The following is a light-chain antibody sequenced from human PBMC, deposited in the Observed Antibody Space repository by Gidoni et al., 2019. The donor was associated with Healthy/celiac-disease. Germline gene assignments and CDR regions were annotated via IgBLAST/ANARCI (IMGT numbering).Light chain of an antibody. CDR1: TGAVTSGHY. J-gene: IGLJ3*02. CDR2: DTS. Sequence: QAVVTPEPSLTASPGGTVMLTCGSSTGAVTSGHYPYWYQQKPGQAPSTLIYDTSNKRSWTPARFSGSLLGGKAALTLSGAPPEDEAEYYCLLSYSGARFWVFGVGTKLTVL. V-gene: IGLV7-46*01. CDR3: LLSYSGARFWV.